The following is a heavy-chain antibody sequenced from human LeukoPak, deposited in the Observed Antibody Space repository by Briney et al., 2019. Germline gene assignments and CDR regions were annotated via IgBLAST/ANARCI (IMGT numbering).Heavy chain of an antibody. V-gene: IGHV4-31*03. Sequence: SQTLSLTCTVSGGSISSGGYYWSWIRQHPGKGLEWIGYIYYSGSTYYNPSLKSRVTISVDTSKNQFSLKLSSVTAADTAVYYCATSSVMSGSLDYWGQGTLVTVSS. CDR3: ATSSVMSGSLDY. CDR2: IYYSGST. CDR1: GGSISSGGYY. J-gene: IGHJ4*02. D-gene: IGHD2-15*01.